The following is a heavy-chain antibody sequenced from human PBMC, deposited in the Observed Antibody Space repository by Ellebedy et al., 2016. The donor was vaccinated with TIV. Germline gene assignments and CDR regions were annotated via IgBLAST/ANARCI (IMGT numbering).Heavy chain of an antibody. V-gene: IGHV1-69*04. CDR2: IIPILDIT. CDR1: GGTFSSYS. J-gene: IGHJ3*02. Sequence: ASVKVSCKASGGTFSSYSINWVRQAPGQGLEWMGRIIPILDITNYAQNFQGRVTITSDKSTSTAYLELSSLRSEDQAVYYCARAPPPRGDRSADAFDIWGQGTMVTVSS. D-gene: IGHD7-27*01. CDR3: ARAPPPRGDRSADAFDI.